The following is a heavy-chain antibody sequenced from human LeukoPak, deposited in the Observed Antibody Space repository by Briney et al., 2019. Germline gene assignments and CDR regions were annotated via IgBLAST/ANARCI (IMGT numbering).Heavy chain of an antibody. CDR3: ARGRGSSYDY. J-gene: IGHJ4*02. CDR2: IWYDGSNK. Sequence: GGSLRLSCAASGFTFDDYGMSWVRQAPGKGLEWVAVIWYDGSNKYYADSVKGRFTISRDNSKNTLYLQMNSLRAEDTAVYYCARGRGSSYDYWGQGTLVTVSS. CDR1: GFTFDDYG. V-gene: IGHV3-33*08. D-gene: IGHD6-6*01.